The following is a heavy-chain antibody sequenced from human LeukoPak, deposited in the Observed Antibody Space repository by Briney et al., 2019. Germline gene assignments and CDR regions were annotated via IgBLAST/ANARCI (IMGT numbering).Heavy chain of an antibody. CDR2: INQSGTT. D-gene: IGHD3-3*01. CDR1: GGSVSDYY. CDR3: SLEWLH. Sequence: SETLSLTCAVYGGSVSDYYWTWIRQPPGKGLGWIGEINQSGTTYYNTSLKSRVTISPNTSKNQVSLKLTSVTAADTAVYYCSLEWLHWGQGTLVTVSS. J-gene: IGHJ4*02. V-gene: IGHV4-34*01.